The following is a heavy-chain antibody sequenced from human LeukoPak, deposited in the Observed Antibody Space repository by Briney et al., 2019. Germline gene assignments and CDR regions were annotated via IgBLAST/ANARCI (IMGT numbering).Heavy chain of an antibody. V-gene: IGHV3-48*01. J-gene: IGHJ3*02. CDR2: ISSSSSTI. Sequence: PGGSLRLSCAASGFTVSSNYMSWVRQAPGKGLEWVSYISSSSSTIYYADSVKGRFTISRDNAKNSLYLQMNSLRAEDTAVYYCASSGSLDAFDIWGQGTMVTVSS. CDR1: GFTVSSNY. D-gene: IGHD1-26*01. CDR3: ASSGSLDAFDI.